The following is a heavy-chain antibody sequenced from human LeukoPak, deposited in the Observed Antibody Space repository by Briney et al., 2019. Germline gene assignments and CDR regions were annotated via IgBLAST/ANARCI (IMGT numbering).Heavy chain of an antibody. CDR3: ARDFPLYCSGGSCYPDY. J-gene: IGHJ4*02. CDR1: RFTFSSYN. CDR2: ITTSSIYK. V-gene: IGHV3-21*01. D-gene: IGHD2-15*01. Sequence: GGSLRLSCAASRFTFSSYNMNWVRQAPGKGLEWVSSITTSSIYKYYGDSVKGRFTISRDNAKNSLYLQMNSLRAEDTAVYYCARDFPLYCSGGSCYPDYWGQGTLVTVSS.